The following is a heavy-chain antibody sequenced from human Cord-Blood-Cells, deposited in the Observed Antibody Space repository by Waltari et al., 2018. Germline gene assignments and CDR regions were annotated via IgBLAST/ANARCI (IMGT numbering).Heavy chain of an antibody. D-gene: IGHD1-26*01. Sequence: QVQLVQSGAEVKKPGASVKVACKASGYPFTGYYIPWVRQAPGQGLEWMGWINPNSGGTNYAQKFQGRVTMTRDTSISTAYMELSRLRSDDTAVYYCAREYGGSYYFDYWGQGTLVTVSS. CDR1: GYPFTGYY. CDR2: INPNSGGT. CDR3: AREYGGSYYFDY. J-gene: IGHJ4*02. V-gene: IGHV1-2*02.